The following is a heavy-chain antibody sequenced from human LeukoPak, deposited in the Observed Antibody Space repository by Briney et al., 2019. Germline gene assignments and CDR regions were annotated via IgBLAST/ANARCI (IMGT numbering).Heavy chain of an antibody. V-gene: IGHV3-7*01. CDR2: IREDGTEK. J-gene: IGHJ4*02. CDR1: GFTFSTYW. D-gene: IGHD1-26*01. Sequence: GGSLRLSCAASGFTFSTYWMSWVRQAPGKGLEWVGNIREDGTEKYYVDSVKGRFTISRDNAKNSLYLRMNSLRAEDTALYYCARSWVGATTARYDYWGQGALVTVSS. CDR3: ARSWVGATTARYDY.